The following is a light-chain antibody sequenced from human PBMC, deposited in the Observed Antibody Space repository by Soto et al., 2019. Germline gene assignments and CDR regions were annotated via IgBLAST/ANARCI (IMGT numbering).Light chain of an antibody. J-gene: IGKJ2*01. V-gene: IGKV1-39*01. CDR3: QQSYSTPRT. Sequence: DIQMTQSPSSLSASVGDRVTITCRASQGIGTYVNWFQQKPGKAPNHLIDTASSLQSGVPSRFSGSGSGTHLTLTLSRLQPEDFATYYCQQSYSTPRTFGQGTKLQI. CDR1: QGIGTY. CDR2: TAS.